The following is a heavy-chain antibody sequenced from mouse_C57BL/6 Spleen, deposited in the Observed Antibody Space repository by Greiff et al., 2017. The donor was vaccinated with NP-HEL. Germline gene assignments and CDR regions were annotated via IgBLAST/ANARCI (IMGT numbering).Heavy chain of an antibody. Sequence: EVQLVESGGGLVQPGGSLKLSCAASGFTFSDYYMYWVRQTPEKRLEWVAYISNGGGSTYYPDTVKGRFTISRDNAKNTLYLQMSRLKSEDTAMYYCAREMGNLFDYWGQGTTLTVSS. D-gene: IGHD2-1*01. CDR1: GFTFSDYY. V-gene: IGHV5-12*01. J-gene: IGHJ2*01. CDR3: AREMGNLFDY. CDR2: ISNGGGST.